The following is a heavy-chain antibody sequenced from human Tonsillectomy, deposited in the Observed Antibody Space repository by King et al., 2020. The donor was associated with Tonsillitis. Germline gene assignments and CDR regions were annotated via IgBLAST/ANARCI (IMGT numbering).Heavy chain of an antibody. Sequence: MQLVQSGGGLVQPGGSLRLSCAASGFTFSSFEMNWVRQAPGKGLEWVSYISSSGSTIYYADSVKGRFTISRDNAKNSLYLQMNSLRAEDTAVYYCAREDDSRFCYDYWGQGTLVTVPS. J-gene: IGHJ4*02. V-gene: IGHV3-48*03. D-gene: IGHD3-3*01. CDR1: GFTFSSFE. CDR2: ISSSGSTI. CDR3: AREDDSRFCYDY.